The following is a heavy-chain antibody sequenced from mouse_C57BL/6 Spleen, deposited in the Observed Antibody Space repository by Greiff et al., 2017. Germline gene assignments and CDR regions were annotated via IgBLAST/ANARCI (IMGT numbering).Heavy chain of an antibody. D-gene: IGHD2-3*01. CDR3: AREETDGSFAY. Sequence: EVKLMESGPGLVKPSQSLSLTCSVTGYSITSGYYWNWIRQFPGNKLEWMGYISYDGSNNYNPSLKNRISITRDTSKNQFFLKLNSVTTEDTATYYCAREETDGSFAYWGQGTLVTVSA. CDR1: GYSITSGYY. CDR2: ISYDGSN. V-gene: IGHV3-6*01. J-gene: IGHJ3*01.